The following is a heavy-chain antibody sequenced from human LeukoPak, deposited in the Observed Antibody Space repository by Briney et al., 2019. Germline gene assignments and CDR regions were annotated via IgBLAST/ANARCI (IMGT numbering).Heavy chain of an antibody. CDR2: ISAYNGNT. J-gene: IGHJ3*02. D-gene: IGHD2-2*01. V-gene: IGHV1-18*01. CDR1: GYTFTSYG. Sequence: GASVKASCKASGYTFTSYGISWVRQAPGQGLEWMGWISAYNGNTNYAQKLQGRVTMTTDTSTSTAYMELRSLRSDDTAVYYCARNFRGRRDIVVVPAAMDAFGIRGQGTMVTVSS. CDR3: ARNFRGRRDIVVVPAAMDAFGI.